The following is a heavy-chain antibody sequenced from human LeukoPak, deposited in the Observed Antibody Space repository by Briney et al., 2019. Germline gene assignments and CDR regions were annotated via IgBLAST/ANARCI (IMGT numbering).Heavy chain of an antibody. CDR3: ARRNDFDI. CDR1: GGSISGDH. V-gene: IGHV4-59*08. J-gene: IGHJ3*02. Sequence: SETLSLTCTASGGSISGDHWNWIRQPPGKGLEWIGNIYYSGNTNYNPSLKSRVTISVDTSKNQFSLKLSSVTAADTAVYYCARRNDFDIWGQGTMVTVSS. CDR2: IYYSGNT.